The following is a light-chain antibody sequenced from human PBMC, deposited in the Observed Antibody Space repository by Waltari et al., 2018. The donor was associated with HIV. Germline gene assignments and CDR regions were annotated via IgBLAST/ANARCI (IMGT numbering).Light chain of an antibody. J-gene: IGKJ1*01. V-gene: IGKV3-15*01. CDR2: GAS. CDR1: QSVSSN. Sequence: EIVMTQSPATLSVSPGERATLSCRASQSVSSNLAWYQQKLGQAPRLLIFGASTGATGIPARFSGGGSGTDVTLSISSLQSEDFALYYCQQYNDWPRTFGQGTKVEIK. CDR3: QQYNDWPRT.